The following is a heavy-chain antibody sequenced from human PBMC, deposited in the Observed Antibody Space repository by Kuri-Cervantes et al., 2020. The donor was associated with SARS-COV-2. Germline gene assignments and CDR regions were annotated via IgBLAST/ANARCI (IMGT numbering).Heavy chain of an antibody. D-gene: IGHD2-2*02. CDR1: GYTFTSYG. J-gene: IGHJ4*02. Sequence: ASVKVSCKASGYTFTSYGISWVRQAPGQGLEWMGWISAYNGNTNYAQKLQGRVTMTTDTSTSTAYMELRSLRSDDTAVYYCVLLGEYQLLYILDYWGQGTLVTVSS. CDR2: ISAYNGNT. V-gene: IGHV1-18*01. CDR3: VLLGEYQLLYILDY.